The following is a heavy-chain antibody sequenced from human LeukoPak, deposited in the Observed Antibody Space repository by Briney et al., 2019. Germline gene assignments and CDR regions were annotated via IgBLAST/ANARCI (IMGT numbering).Heavy chain of an antibody. V-gene: IGHV3-23*01. CDR2: ISGSGGST. CDR3: AKATTMVRGVIQSLDY. J-gene: IGHJ4*02. D-gene: IGHD3-10*01. CDR1: GFTFSSYA. Sequence: GGSLRLSCAASGFTFSSYAMSWVRQAPGKGLEWVSVISGSGGSTYYADSVKGRFTISRDNSKNTLYLQMNSLRAEDTAVYYCAKATTMVRGVIQSLDYWGQGTLVTVSS.